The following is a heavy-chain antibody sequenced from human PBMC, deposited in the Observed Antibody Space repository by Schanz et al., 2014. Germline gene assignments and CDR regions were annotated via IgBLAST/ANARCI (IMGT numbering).Heavy chain of an antibody. CDR2: INPDSGDT. V-gene: IGHV1-2*04. D-gene: IGHD6-13*01. CDR3: ARSGSSNWYFFDY. CDR1: GYTFSDSY. J-gene: IGHJ4*03. Sequence: QEQLVQSGAEVRKPGASVKVSCKASGYTFSDSYVHWVRQAPGQGLEWMGWINPDSGDTNFAQKFQGWVTMTRDTLASTAYMEVSSLRSEDTAVYYCARSGSSNWYFFDYWGQGTTVTVSS.